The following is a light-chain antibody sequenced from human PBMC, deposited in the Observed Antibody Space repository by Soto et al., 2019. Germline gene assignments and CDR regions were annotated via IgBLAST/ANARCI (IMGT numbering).Light chain of an antibody. CDR1: QSISSW. CDR3: QQYNSYPCT. CDR2: KAS. V-gene: IGKV1-5*03. J-gene: IGKJ2*02. Sequence: DIQMTQSPSTLSASVGDRVIITCRASQSISSWLAWYQQKPGKAPKVLIYKASSLESGVPSRFSGSGSGTEFTLTISSLQPDDFATYYCQQYNSYPCTFGQGTKLEIK.